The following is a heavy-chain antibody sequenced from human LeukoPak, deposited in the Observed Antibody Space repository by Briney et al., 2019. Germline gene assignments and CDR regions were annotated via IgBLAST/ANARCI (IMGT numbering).Heavy chain of an antibody. D-gene: IGHD3-9*01. CDR1: GGSFSGYY. V-gene: IGHV4-34*01. CDR2: INHSGST. J-gene: IGHJ6*04. CDR3: ARTHVLRYFRRGMDV. Sequence: SETLSLTCAVYGGSFSGYYWSWIRQPPGKGLEWIGEINHSGSTNYNPSLKSRVTISVDTSKNQFSLKLSSVTAADTAVYYCARTHVLRYFRRGMDVWGKGTTVTVSS.